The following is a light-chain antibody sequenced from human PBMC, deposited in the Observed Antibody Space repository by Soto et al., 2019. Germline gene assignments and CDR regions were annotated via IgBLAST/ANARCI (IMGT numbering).Light chain of an antibody. CDR3: SSYTSSSTYV. CDR1: SSDIGGYNY. J-gene: IGLJ1*01. Sequence: QSVLTQPASVSGSPGQSITISCTGTSSDIGGYNYVSWYQHHPGKAPKLMIYHVTNQPSGVSNRFSGSKSGNTASLTISGLQAEDEADYYCSSYTSSSTYVFATGTKLTVL. CDR2: HVT. V-gene: IGLV2-14*03.